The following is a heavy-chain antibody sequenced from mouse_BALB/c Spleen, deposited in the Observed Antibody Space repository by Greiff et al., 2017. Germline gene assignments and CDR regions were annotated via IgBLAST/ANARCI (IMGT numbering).Heavy chain of an antibody. CDR1: GFTFSSYA. J-gene: IGHJ4*01. Sequence: EVKVVESGGGLVKPGGSLKLSCAASGFTFSSYAMSWVRQTPEKRLEWVASISSGGSTYYPDSVKGRFTISRDNARNILYLQMSSLRSEDTAMYYCAIWYYYAMDYWGQGTSVTVSS. CDR2: ISSGGST. CDR3: AIWYYYAMDY. D-gene: IGHD1-1*02. V-gene: IGHV5-6-5*01.